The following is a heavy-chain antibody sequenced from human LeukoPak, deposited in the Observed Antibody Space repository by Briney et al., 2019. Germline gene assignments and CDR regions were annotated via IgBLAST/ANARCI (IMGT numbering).Heavy chain of an antibody. Sequence: GESLKISCKGSGYSFTSYWIGWVRQMPGKGLEWMGVIYPGDSDTIYSPSFQGQVTISADKSISTAYLQWSSLKASDTAMYYCARHSNPNYYDSSGYYNFDYWGQGTLVTVSS. CDR3: ARHSNPNYYDSSGYYNFDY. J-gene: IGHJ4*02. CDR2: IYPGDSDT. D-gene: IGHD3-22*01. V-gene: IGHV5-51*01. CDR1: GYSFTSYW.